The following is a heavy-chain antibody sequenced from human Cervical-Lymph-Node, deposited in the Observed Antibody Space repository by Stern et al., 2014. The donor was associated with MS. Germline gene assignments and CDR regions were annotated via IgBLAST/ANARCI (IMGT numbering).Heavy chain of an antibody. CDR3: ARNPALWYFDL. Sequence: LQESGPGLVKPLQTLSLTCTVSGGSVSSGGYFWNWIRQHPGKGLEWIGHVYYSGSIAYNPSLKSRVTISVDTSKNQFSLRLRSVTAADTAVYYCARNPALWYFDLWGRGTLAAVSS. D-gene: IGHD3-3*02. J-gene: IGHJ2*01. CDR2: VYYSGSI. CDR1: GGSVSSGGYF. V-gene: IGHV4-31*03.